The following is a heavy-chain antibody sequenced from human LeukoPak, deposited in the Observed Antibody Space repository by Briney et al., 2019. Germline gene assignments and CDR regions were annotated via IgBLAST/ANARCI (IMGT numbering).Heavy chain of an antibody. CDR1: GFTFSSYS. Sequence: GGSLRLSCAASGFTFSSYSMNWVRQAPGKGLEWVSSISSSSSYIYYADSVKGRFTISRDNAKNSLYLQMNSLRAEDTAVYYCARIAAAGGYYYYMDDWGKGTTVTVSS. CDR3: ARIAAAGGYYYYMDD. CDR2: ISSSSSYI. J-gene: IGHJ6*03. V-gene: IGHV3-21*01. D-gene: IGHD6-13*01.